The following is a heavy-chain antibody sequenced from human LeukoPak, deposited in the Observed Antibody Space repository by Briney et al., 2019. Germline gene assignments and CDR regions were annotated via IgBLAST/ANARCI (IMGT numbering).Heavy chain of an antibody. CDR3: ARALGY. CDR1: GFTFSSHW. Sequence: GGSLRLSCAASGFTFSSHWMHWVRQAPGKGLVWVSHIKSDGSGASYADSVKGRFTISRDNAKNTLYLQMNSLRAEDTAIYYCARALGYWGQGTLVTVSS. CDR2: IKSDGSGA. V-gene: IGHV3-74*01. J-gene: IGHJ4*02.